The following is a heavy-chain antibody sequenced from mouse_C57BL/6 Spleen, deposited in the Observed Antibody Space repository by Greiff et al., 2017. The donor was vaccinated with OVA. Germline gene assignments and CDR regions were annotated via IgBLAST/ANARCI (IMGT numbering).Heavy chain of an antibody. CDR2: INPSTGGT. CDR1: GYSFTGYY. J-gene: IGHJ4*01. V-gene: IGHV1-42*01. CDR3: AIYDKAMDY. Sequence: VQLQQSGPELVKPGASVKISCKASGYSFTGYYMNWVKQSPEKSLEWIGEINPSTGGTTYNQKFKAKATLTVDKSSSTAYMQLKSLTSEDSAVYYCAIYDKAMDYWGQGTSVTVSS. D-gene: IGHD2-12*01.